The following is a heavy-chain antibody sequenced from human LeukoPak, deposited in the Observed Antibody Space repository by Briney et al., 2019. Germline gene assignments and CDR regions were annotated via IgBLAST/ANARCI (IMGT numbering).Heavy chain of an antibody. CDR3: ARDYYDSRGEAFDI. CDR1: GDSTGSHY. V-gene: IGHV4-59*11. J-gene: IGHJ3*02. CDR2: IFYVGST. Sequence: SETLSLTCTVSGDSTGSHYWSWIRQPPGKGLEWNGYIFYVGSTNYNPSLKSRVTISVDTSKNQFSLKLNSVTAADTAVYYCARDYYDSRGEAFDIWGQGTMVTVSS. D-gene: IGHD3-22*01.